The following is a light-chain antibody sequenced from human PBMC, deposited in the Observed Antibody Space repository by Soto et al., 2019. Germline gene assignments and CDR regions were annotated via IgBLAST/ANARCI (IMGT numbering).Light chain of an antibody. Sequence: EIVLTQSPATLSLSPGERATLSCRASQSVNSYLAWYQQRPGQAPRLLIYDASNRAIGIPARFSGSGSGTDFTLTISSLEPEDFAIYYCQQRSSWPPPTFGGGTRVDMK. CDR1: QSVNSY. CDR3: QQRSSWPPPT. V-gene: IGKV3-11*01. CDR2: DAS. J-gene: IGKJ4*01.